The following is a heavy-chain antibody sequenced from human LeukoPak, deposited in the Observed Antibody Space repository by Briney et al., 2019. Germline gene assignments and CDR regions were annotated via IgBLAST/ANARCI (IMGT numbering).Heavy chain of an antibody. CDR2: IWYDGSNT. Sequence: GGSLRLSCAASGFTFSTYGMHWVRQAPGKGLEWVAIIWYDGSNTYYADSVKGRFTISRDNSKNTLYLQMNSLRAEDTAVYYCAKIDCSGGSCYPGYWGQGTLVTVSS. J-gene: IGHJ4*02. CDR1: GFTFSTYG. CDR3: AKIDCSGGSCYPGY. V-gene: IGHV3-33*06. D-gene: IGHD2-15*01.